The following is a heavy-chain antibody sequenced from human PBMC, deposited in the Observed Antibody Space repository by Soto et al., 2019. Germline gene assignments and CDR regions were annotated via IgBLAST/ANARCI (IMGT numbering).Heavy chain of an antibody. V-gene: IGHV3-53*01. J-gene: IGHJ4*02. D-gene: IGHD3-22*01. CDR2: IYSGGST. CDR3: ARDLGWLLRRGFDY. CDR1: GFTVSSNY. Sequence: PGGSLRLSCAASGFTVSSNYMSWVRQAPGKGLEWVSVIYSGGSTYYADSVKGRFTISRDNSKNTLYLQMNSLRAEDTAVYYCARDLGWLLRRGFDYWGQGTLVTVSS.